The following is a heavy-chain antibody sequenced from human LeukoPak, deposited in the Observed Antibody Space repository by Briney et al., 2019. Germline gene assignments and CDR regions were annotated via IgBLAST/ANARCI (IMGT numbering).Heavy chain of an antibody. V-gene: IGHV1-18*01. CDR1: GYTFTSYV. D-gene: IGHD5-12*01. J-gene: IGHJ4*02. CDR2: IRAYNGNT. CDR3: ARVGPEYSGYYFDY. Sequence: ASVKVSCKASGYTFTSYVISWVRQAPGQGLDGMGWIRAYNGNTNYAQKLQGRVTMTTDTSTSTAYMELRSLRSDDTAVYYCARVGPEYSGYYFDYWGQGTLVTVSS.